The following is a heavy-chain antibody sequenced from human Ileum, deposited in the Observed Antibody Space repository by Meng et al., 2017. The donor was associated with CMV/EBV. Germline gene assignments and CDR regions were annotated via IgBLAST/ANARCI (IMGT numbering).Heavy chain of an antibody. CDR3: ASASYDFWSGYLFDP. CDR2: IYYSGST. J-gene: IGHJ5*02. CDR1: GGSISSGDYY. D-gene: IGHD3-3*01. V-gene: IGHV4-30-4*08. Sequence: GGSISSGDYYWSCIRQPPGKGLEWIGYIYYSGSTYYNPSLKSRVTISVDTSKNQFSLKLSSVTAADTAVYYCASASYDFWSGYLFDPWGQGTLVTVSS.